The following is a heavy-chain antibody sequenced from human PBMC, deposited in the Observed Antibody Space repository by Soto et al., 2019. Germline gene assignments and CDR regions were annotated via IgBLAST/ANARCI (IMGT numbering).Heavy chain of an antibody. CDR2: INPNSGGT. Sequence: ASVKVSCKASGYTFTGYYMHWVRQAPGQGLEWMGWINPNSGGTNYAQKFQGRVHMTKDTSISTAYMELSRLRSDDTAVYYCARGFPKVSRINDFWSGYLYYYGMDVWGQGTTVTVS. D-gene: IGHD3-3*01. CDR1: GYTFTGYY. CDR3: ARGFPKVSRINDFWSGYLYYYGMDV. J-gene: IGHJ6*02. V-gene: IGHV1-2*02.